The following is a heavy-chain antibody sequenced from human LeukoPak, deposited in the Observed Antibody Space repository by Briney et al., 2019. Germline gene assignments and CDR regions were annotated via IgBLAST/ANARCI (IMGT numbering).Heavy chain of an antibody. CDR3: AKDLRFLEWLPVYYYYYGMDV. CDR1: GFTFSSYA. Sequence: PGGSLRLSCAASGFTFSSYAMSWVRQAPGKGLEWVSAISGSGGSTYYADSVKGRFTISRDNSKNTLYLQMNSLRAEDTAVYYCAKDLRFLEWLPVYYYYYGMDVWGQGTTVTVSS. CDR2: ISGSGGST. D-gene: IGHD3-3*01. J-gene: IGHJ6*02. V-gene: IGHV3-23*01.